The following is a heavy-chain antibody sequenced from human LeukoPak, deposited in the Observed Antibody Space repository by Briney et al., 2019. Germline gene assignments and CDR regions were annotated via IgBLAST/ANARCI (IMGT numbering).Heavy chain of an antibody. CDR2: IYYSGST. J-gene: IGHJ3*02. V-gene: IGHV4-59*12. CDR3: ARSGGLIAFDI. D-gene: IGHD3-3*01. Sequence: SETLSLTCTVSGGSISNKYWSWIRQPPGKGLEWIGYIYYSGSTYYNPSLKSRVTISVDTSKNQFSLKLSSVTAADTAAYYCARSGGLIAFDIWGQGTMVTVSS. CDR1: GGSISNKY.